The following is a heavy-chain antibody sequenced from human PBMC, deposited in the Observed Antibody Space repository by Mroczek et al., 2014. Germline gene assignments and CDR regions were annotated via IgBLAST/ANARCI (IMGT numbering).Heavy chain of an antibody. CDR1: GFTFDDYA. CDR2: ISWNSGSI. Sequence: VQLVESGGGLVQPGRSLRLSCAASGFTFDDYAMHWVRQAPGKGLEWVSGISWNSGSIGYADSVKGRFTISRDNAKNSLYLQMNSLRAEDTALYYCAKGAGPGGGITMVRGNAFDIWGQGTMVTVSS. J-gene: IGHJ3*02. D-gene: IGHD3-10*01. CDR3: AKGAGPGGGITMVRGNAFDI. V-gene: IGHV3-9*01.